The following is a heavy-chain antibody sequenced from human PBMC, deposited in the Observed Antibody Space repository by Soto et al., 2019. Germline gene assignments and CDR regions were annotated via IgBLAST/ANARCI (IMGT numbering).Heavy chain of an antibody. D-gene: IGHD3-22*01. J-gene: IGHJ4*02. CDR2: IIPIFGTA. CDR3: ARDPLDPQYDSSGYFDY. CDR1: GGTFSSYA. Sequence: SVKVSCEACGGTFSSYAISWVRQAPGQGLEWMGGIIPIFGTANYAQKFQGRVTITADESTSTAYMELSSLRSEDTAVYYCARDPLDPQYDSSGYFDYWGQGTLVTVSS. V-gene: IGHV1-69*13.